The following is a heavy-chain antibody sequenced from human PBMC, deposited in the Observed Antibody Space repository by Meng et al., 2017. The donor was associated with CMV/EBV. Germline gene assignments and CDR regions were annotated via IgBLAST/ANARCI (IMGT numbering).Heavy chain of an antibody. CDR2: ISGSGGST. CDR1: GFTFSSYV. J-gene: IGHJ6*02. CDR3: ARDNIPAAPNYYGMDV. Sequence: GGSLRLSCAASGFTFSSYVMSWVRQAPGKGLEWVSTISGSGGSTYYADSVKGRFTISRDNSKNTLYLQMNSLRAEDTAVYYCARDNIPAAPNYYGMDVWGQGTTVTVSS. V-gene: IGHV3-23*01. D-gene: IGHD2-2*01.